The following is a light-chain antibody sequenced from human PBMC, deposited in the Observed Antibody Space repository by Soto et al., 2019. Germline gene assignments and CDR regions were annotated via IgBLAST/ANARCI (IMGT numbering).Light chain of an antibody. CDR2: GSS. CDR3: QQYGSSPPHT. V-gene: IGKV3-20*01. CDR1: QSVSNNY. Sequence: EVVLTQSPGTLSLSPGERATVSCRASQSVSNNYVAWYQQKPGQAPRLLIFGSSDRATGIPDRFSGSGSGIDFTLTISRLEPEDFAVYFCQQYGSSPPHTFGQGTNLEIK. J-gene: IGKJ2*01.